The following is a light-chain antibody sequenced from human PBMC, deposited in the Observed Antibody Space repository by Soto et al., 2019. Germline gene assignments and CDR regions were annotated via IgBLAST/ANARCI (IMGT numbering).Light chain of an antibody. J-gene: IGKJ1*01. CDR3: QQYGSSGT. Sequence: EIVLTQSPGTLSLSPGERATLSCRASKSVSSSYLAWYQRKPGQAPRLLIYGASSRATGIPDRFSGSGSGTDFTLTISRLEPEDFAVYYCQQYGSSGTFGQGTKVEIK. CDR1: KSVSSSY. CDR2: GAS. V-gene: IGKV3-20*01.